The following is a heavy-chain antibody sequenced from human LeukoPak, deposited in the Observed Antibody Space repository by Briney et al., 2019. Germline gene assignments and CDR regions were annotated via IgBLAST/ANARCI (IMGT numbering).Heavy chain of an antibody. CDR1: GFTFSSHG. Sequence: GGSLRLSCAASGFTFSSHGMHWVRQAPGKGLEWVAVISYDGSNKYYAESVKGRFTISRDNSKNTLYLQMNSLRAEDTAVYYCAKSVYHDSREFDYWGQGTLVTVSS. CDR3: AKSVYHDSREFDY. D-gene: IGHD3-22*01. CDR2: ISYDGSNK. J-gene: IGHJ4*02. V-gene: IGHV3-30*18.